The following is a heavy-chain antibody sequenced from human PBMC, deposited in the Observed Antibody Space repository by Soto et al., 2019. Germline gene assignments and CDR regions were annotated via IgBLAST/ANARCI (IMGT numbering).Heavy chain of an antibody. CDR3: ARGARGVGESRIYYYYYYMDV. V-gene: IGHV3-21*01. D-gene: IGHD3-10*01. CDR1: GFTFSSYS. CDR2: ISSSSSYI. J-gene: IGHJ6*03. Sequence: EVQLVESGGGLVKPGGSLRLSCAASGFTFSSYSMNWVRQAPGKGLEWVSSISSSSSYIYYADSVKGRFTISRDNAKNSLSLQMHSLRAEDTAVYYCARGARGVGESRIYYYYYYMDVWGKGTTVTVSS.